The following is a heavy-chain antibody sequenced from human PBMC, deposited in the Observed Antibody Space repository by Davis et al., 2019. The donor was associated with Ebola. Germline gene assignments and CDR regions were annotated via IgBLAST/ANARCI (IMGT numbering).Heavy chain of an antibody. V-gene: IGHV3-73*01. CDR1: GFTFSGSA. D-gene: IGHD1-1*01. CDR2: IRSKANSYAT. Sequence: GESLKISCAASGFTFSGSAMHWVRQASGKGLEWVGRIRSKANSYATAYAASVKGRFTISRDDSKNTAYLQMNSLKTEDTAVYYCARGGNWNVFDYWGQGTLVTVSS. J-gene: IGHJ4*02. CDR3: ARGGNWNVFDY.